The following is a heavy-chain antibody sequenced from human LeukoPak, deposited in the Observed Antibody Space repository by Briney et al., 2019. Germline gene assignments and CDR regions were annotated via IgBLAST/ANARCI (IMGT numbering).Heavy chain of an antibody. V-gene: IGHV4-39*07. CDR2: IYYSGST. D-gene: IGHD6-19*01. Sequence: SETLSLTCSVSGGSISSSSYWAWIRQPPGKGLEWIGNIYYSGSTYYNPSLKSRVTISVDKSKNQFSLKLSSVTAADTAVYYCAGGIAVAGKRMDAFDIWGQGTMVTVSS. CDR1: GGSISSSSY. CDR3: AGGIAVAGKRMDAFDI. J-gene: IGHJ3*02.